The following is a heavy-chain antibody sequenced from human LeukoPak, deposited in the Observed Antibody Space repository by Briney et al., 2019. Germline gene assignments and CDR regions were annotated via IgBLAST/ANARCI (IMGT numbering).Heavy chain of an antibody. CDR3: AKFAYNWNAPDGFDM. V-gene: IGHV3-30*02. J-gene: IGHJ3*02. Sequence: GGSLRLSCAASGFTFDNYGMHWVRQAPGKGLEWVAVISYDGSVKHYADSVRGRFTISRDNSKSTLFLQMNSLRTDDTSVYFCAKFAYNWNAPDGFDMWGQGTMVIVSS. CDR1: GFTFDNYG. CDR2: ISYDGSVK. D-gene: IGHD1-1*01.